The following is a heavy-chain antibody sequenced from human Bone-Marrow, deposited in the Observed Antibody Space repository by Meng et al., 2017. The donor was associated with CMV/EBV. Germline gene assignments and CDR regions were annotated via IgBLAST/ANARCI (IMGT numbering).Heavy chain of an antibody. CDR3: VGAYFERYCFNGECYNFHYYYGMDV. Sequence: GESLKISCAASGFTFSSYSMNWVRQAPGKGLEWVSSISSSSSYIYYADSVKGRFTISRDNAKNSLYLQMNSLRAEDTAVYYCVGAYFERYCFNGECYNFHYYYGMDVWGQGTTVTVSS. V-gene: IGHV3-21*01. CDR1: GFTFSSYS. D-gene: IGHD2-8*01. J-gene: IGHJ6*02. CDR2: ISSSSSYI.